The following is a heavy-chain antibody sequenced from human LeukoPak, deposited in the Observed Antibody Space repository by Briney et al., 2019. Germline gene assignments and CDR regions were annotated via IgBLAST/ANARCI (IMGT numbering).Heavy chain of an antibody. Sequence: GGSLRLSCAASGFTFSNYWMYWVRQAPGKGLVWVSRINSDGSSTSYADSVKGRFTISRDNAKNTLYLQMNSLRAEDMAVYYCARGHPYYYDRSGYETPFEYWGQGTLVTVSS. D-gene: IGHD3-22*01. CDR2: INSDGSST. CDR1: GFTFSNYW. V-gene: IGHV3-74*01. CDR3: ARGHPYYYDRSGYETPFEY. J-gene: IGHJ4*02.